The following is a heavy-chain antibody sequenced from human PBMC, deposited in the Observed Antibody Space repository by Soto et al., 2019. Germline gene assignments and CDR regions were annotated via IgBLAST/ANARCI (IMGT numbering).Heavy chain of an antibody. V-gene: IGHV4-4*02. J-gene: IGHJ6*03. CDR1: GGSISSSNW. Sequence: SETLSLTCAVSGGSISSSNWWSWVRQPPGKGLEWIGEIYHSGSTNYNPSLKSRVTISVDKSKNQFSLKMSSVTAADKAVYYCERLSSSWQGPYYYYMDVWGKGTTVTVSS. CDR3: ERLSSSWQGPYYYYMDV. CDR2: IYHSGST. D-gene: IGHD6-13*01.